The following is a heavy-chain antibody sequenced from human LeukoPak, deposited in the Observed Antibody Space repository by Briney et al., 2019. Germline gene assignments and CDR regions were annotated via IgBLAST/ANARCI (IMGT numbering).Heavy chain of an antibody. J-gene: IGHJ4*02. V-gene: IGHV3-48*02. Sequence: GGSLRLSCAASGFAFSGYSMNWVRQAPGKGLEWVSYISSSSRTIYYADSVKGRFTISRDNAKNSLYLHMNSLRDEDTAVYFCARQYSETYHPIDYWGQGTLVTVSS. CDR3: ARQYSETYHPIDY. D-gene: IGHD1-26*01. CDR1: GFAFSGYS. CDR2: ISSSSRTI.